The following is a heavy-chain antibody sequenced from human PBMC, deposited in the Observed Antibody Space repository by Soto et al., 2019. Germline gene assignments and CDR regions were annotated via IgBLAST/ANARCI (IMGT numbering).Heavy chain of an antibody. V-gene: IGHV4-4*07. J-gene: IGHJ6*02. CDR3: ARESWELPQDYYYGMDV. CDR2: IYTSGST. Sequence: SETLSLTCTVSGGSISSYYWSWMRQPAGKGLEWIGRIYTSGSTNYNPSLKSRVTMSVDTSKNQFSLKLSSVTAADTAVYYCARESWELPQDYYYGMDVWGQGTTVT. D-gene: IGHD1-26*01. CDR1: GGSISSYY.